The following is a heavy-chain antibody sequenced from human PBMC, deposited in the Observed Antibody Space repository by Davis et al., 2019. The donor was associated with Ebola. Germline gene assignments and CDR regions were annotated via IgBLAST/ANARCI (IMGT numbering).Heavy chain of an antibody. D-gene: IGHD4-17*01. J-gene: IGHJ4*02. Sequence: GESLKISCAASGFTFSSYGMHWVRQAPGKGLEWVAIISYGGSNKDYADSVKGRFTISRDNSKNTLYLQMNSLRAEDTAVYYCAKDGWDYGDLFDYWGQGTLVTVSS. CDR2: ISYGGSNK. CDR3: AKDGWDYGDLFDY. V-gene: IGHV3-30*18. CDR1: GFTFSSYG.